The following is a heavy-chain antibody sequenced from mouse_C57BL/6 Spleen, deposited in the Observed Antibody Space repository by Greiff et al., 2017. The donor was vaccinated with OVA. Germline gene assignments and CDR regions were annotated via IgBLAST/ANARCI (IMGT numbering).Heavy chain of an antibody. CDR2: INPGSGGT. CDR1: GYAFTNYL. CDR3: ARCYYDYGDFDY. V-gene: IGHV1-54*01. Sequence: VQLQQSGAELVRPGTSVKVSCKASGYAFTNYLIEWVKQRPGQGLEWIGVINPGSGGTNYNEKFKGKATLTADKSSSTAYMQLSSLTSEDSAVYFCARCYYDYGDFDYWGQGTTLTVSS. D-gene: IGHD2-4*01. J-gene: IGHJ2*01.